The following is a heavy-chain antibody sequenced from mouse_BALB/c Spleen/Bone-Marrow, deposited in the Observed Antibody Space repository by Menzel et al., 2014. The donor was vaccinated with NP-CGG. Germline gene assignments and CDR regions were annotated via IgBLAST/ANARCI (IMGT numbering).Heavy chain of an antibody. CDR2: INPSSGYT. CDR3: ARRDGYR. CDR1: GYTFTSYT. V-gene: IGHV1-4*02. Sequence: VKVVESAAELARPGASVKMSCKASGYTFTSYTMHWVKQRPGQGLEWIGYINPSSGYTEYNQKFKDKTTLTADKSSSTAYMQLSSLTSEDSAVYYCARRDGYRWGQGTTLTVSS. D-gene: IGHD2-3*01. J-gene: IGHJ2*01.